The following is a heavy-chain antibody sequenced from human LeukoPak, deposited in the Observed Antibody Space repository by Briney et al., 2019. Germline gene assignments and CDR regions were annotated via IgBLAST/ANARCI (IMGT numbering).Heavy chain of an antibody. V-gene: IGHV4-59*08. CDR1: GGSISSYY. Sequence: SETLSLTCTVSGGSISSYYWAWIRQPPGKGLEWIGYVYDSGSTNYNPSLQSRVTISVDTSKSQFSLKLTSVTAADTAVYYCARRGGRGSSYWFDPWGQGTLVTVSS. CDR3: ARRGGRGSSYWFDP. J-gene: IGHJ5*02. CDR2: VYDSGST. D-gene: IGHD3-10*01.